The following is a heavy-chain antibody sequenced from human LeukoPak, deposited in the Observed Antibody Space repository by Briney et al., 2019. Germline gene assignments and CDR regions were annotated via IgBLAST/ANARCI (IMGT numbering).Heavy chain of an antibody. V-gene: IGHV4-59*01. Sequence: SETLSLICSVSGGSISSYYWTWIRQPPGKGLEWIGYISYSGTTNYNPSLKSRVSISMDTSKNQVSLKLTSVTAADTAVYYCARAPPPVPPYYSSSMDVWGEGPRSPSP. CDR3: ARAPPPVPPYYSSSMDV. CDR2: ISYSGTT. D-gene: IGHD4-17*01. CDR1: GGSISSYY. J-gene: IGHJ6*03.